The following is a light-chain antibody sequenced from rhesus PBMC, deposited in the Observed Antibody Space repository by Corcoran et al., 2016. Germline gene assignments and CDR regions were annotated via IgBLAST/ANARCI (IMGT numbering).Light chain of an antibody. CDR3: QQYSSSPFT. CDR2: KAP. J-gene: IGKJ3*01. CDR1: QSISSR. Sequence: DIQMTQSPSSLSASVGDTVTITCRASQSISSRLAWYQQKPGKAPKPLIDKAPNLQGGVPSRFSGMGSWTDFTLTLRSLQSEDFATYYCQQYSSSPFTFGPGTKLDIE. V-gene: IGKV1-22*01.